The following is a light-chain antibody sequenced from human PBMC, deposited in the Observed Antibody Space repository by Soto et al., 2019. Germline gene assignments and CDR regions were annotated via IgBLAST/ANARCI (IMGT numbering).Light chain of an antibody. CDR1: SSDVGGSNG. CDR3: SSYPSSSTYV. Sequence: QSALTQPPSVSGSPGQSVAISCTGTSSDVGGSNGVSWYQQPPGTAPKLMIYDVSNRPSGVPDRFSGSKSGNTASLTISGLQAEDEGDYYCSSYPSSSTYVFGTGTKVTVL. J-gene: IGLJ1*01. CDR2: DVS. V-gene: IGLV2-18*02.